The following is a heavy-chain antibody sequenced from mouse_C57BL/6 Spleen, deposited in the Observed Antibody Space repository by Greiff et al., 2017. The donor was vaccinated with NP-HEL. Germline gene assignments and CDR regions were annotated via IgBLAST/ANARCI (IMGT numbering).Heavy chain of an antibody. Sequence: EVQRVESEGGLVQPGSSMKLSCTASGFTFSDYYMAWVRQVPEKGLEWVANINYDGSSPYYLDSLKSRLIISRDNAKNILYLQMSSLKSEDTATYYCARDRGDYDYFDYWGQGTTLTVSS. V-gene: IGHV5-16*01. CDR3: ARDRGDYDYFDY. CDR2: INYDGSSP. J-gene: IGHJ2*01. D-gene: IGHD2-4*01. CDR1: GFTFSDYY.